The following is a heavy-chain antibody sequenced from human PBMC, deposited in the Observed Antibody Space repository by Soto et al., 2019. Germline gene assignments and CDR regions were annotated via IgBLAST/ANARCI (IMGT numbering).Heavy chain of an antibody. CDR2: IYHSGST. V-gene: IGHV4-30-2*01. CDR1: GGSISSGGYS. CDR3: ARGSGSSWSDYFDY. D-gene: IGHD6-13*01. J-gene: IGHJ4*02. Sequence: KPSETLSLTCAVSGGSISSGGYSWSWIRQPPGKGLEWIRYIYHSGSTYYNPSLKSRVTISVDRSKNQFSLKLSSVTAADTAVYFCARGSGSSWSDYFDYWGQGAMVTVSS.